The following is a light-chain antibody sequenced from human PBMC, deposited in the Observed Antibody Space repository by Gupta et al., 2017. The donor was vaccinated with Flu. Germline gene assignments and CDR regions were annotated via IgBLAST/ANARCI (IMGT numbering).Light chain of an antibody. CDR3: QQRSDWLS. J-gene: IGKJ4*01. CDR1: QSVRDY. CDR2: DTS. V-gene: IGKV3-11*01. Sequence: PGDTATPSCGASQSVRDYLAWYQQKPGQAPRLLIYDTSNRATGIPARFSGSGSGTDYALTITSLEPEDFAVYFCQQRSDWLSFGGGTKVEIK.